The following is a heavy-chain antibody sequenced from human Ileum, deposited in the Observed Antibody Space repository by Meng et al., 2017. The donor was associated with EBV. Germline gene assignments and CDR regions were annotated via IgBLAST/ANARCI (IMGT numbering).Heavy chain of an antibody. J-gene: IGHJ4*02. CDR2: IYSGGST. CDR1: GFSVSSNY. V-gene: IGHV3-53*01. Sequence: LGGAGGALIPAGGVLRLSCASSGFSVSSNYMSWVRQTPGKGLEWLSIIYSGGSTYYADSVKGRFTISRDNSKNTLYLQMNNLRVDDTAVYYCAGGGWIVPVDWGQGTLVTVSS. CDR3: AGGGWIVPVD. D-gene: IGHD2-2*03.